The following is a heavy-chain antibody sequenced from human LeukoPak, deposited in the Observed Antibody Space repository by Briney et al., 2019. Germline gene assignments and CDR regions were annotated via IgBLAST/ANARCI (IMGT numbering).Heavy chain of an antibody. CDR2: IIPIFGIA. J-gene: IGHJ4*02. CDR1: GGTFSSYA. CDR3: ASGYLYGSGSYSPFDY. Sequence: GASVKVSCKASGGTFSSYAISWVRQAPGQGLEWMGRIIPIFGIANYAQKFQGRVTITADKSTSTAYMELCSLRSEDTAVYYCASGYLYGSGSYSPFDYWGQGTLVTVSS. D-gene: IGHD3-10*01. V-gene: IGHV1-69*04.